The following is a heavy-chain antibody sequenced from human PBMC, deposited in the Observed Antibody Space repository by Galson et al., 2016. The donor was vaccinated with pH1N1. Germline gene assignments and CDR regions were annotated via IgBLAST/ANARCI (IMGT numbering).Heavy chain of an antibody. D-gene: IGHD3-9*01. CDR3: ARGPVLNTLFGPPPLGFFDS. CDR1: GGSFNDYY. J-gene: IGHJ5*01. CDR2: ITHSGST. V-gene: IGHV4-34*01. Sequence: ETLSLTCDVYGGSFNDYYRTWIRQPPGKGLEWIGDITHSGSTNYSPSLKSRVTMSVDTSKSQISLQLNSLTAADTAVYYCARGPVLNTLFGPPPLGFFDSWGQGTQVTVSS.